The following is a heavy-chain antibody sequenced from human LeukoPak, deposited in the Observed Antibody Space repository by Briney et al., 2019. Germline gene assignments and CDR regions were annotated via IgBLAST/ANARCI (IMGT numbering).Heavy chain of an antibody. CDR3: ARDSSSWYAVGNFDY. CDR1: GYTFTSYG. Sequence: ASVKVSCKASGYTFTSYGISWVRQAPGQGLEWMGWISAYNGNTNYAQKLQGRVTMTTDTSTSTAYMELRSLRSDDTAVYYCARDSSSWYAVGNFDYWGQGILVTVSS. V-gene: IGHV1-18*01. J-gene: IGHJ4*02. D-gene: IGHD6-13*01. CDR2: ISAYNGNT.